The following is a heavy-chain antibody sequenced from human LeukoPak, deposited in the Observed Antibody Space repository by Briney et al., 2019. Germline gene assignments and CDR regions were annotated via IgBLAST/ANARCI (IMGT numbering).Heavy chain of an antibody. D-gene: IGHD3-10*01. CDR1: GGTFRSYG. CDR2: IFPISGTT. J-gene: IGHJ6*03. V-gene: IGHV1-69*13. CDR3: ARVGPAIYGSRTYINYDYYYMDV. Sequence: SVKVSCKASGGTFRSYGISWLRQAPGQGLEWMGGIFPISGTTNYAQKFQGRVTMTADESTSTAYMELSSLRSEDTAVYYCARVGPAIYGSRTYINYDYYYMDVWGEGTTV.